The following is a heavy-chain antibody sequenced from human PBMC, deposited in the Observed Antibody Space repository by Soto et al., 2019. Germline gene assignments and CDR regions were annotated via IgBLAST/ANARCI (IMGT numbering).Heavy chain of an antibody. V-gene: IGHV4-4*02. CDR3: AKDGRNGYNFFY. CDR2: IYHSGST. CDR1: GDSISSGGW. J-gene: IGHJ4*02. Sequence: QVQLQESGPGVVKPSGTLSLTCAVSGDSISSGGWWSWVRQPPGKGLEWIGEIYHSGSTNYNPSLKSRVTILVDMSKNHFSLNLNSVNVADTAIYYCAKDGRNGYNFFYWGQGTRVTVSS. D-gene: IGHD5-12*01.